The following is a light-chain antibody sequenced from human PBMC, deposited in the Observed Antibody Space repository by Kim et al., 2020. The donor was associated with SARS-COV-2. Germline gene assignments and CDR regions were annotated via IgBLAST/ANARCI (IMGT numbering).Light chain of an antibody. J-gene: IGLJ2*01. Sequence: SYELTQAPSVSVAPGKTATITCGGDNVGSKSLHWYQQRPGQAPVLVIYYDSKRPSGIPERFSGSNSGDTATLSISRVEAGDEADYYCQVWDRITNHVVFGGGTQLTVL. V-gene: IGLV3-21*04. CDR3: QVWDRITNHVV. CDR2: YDS. CDR1: NVGSKS.